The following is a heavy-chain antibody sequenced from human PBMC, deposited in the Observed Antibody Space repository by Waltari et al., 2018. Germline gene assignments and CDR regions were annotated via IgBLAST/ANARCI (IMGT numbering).Heavy chain of an antibody. CDR2: INPNSGNT. CDR3: ARGSRRYGSGYYMDV. J-gene: IGHJ6*03. V-gene: IGHV1-8*03. D-gene: IGHD3-10*01. CDR1: GYTLPSCD. Sequence: QVQLVQSGAEVKKPGASVKVSCKASGYTLPSCDSDWVRQATGERVEWRGWINPNSGNTGYAQKFQGRVTITRNTSISTAYMELSSLRSEDTAVYYCARGSRRYGSGYYMDVWGKGTTVTVSS.